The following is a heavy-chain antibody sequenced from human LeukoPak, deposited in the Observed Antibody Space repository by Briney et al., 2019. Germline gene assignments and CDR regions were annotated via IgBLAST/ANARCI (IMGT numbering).Heavy chain of an antibody. CDR2: INHSGST. D-gene: IGHD3-10*01. Sequence: SETLSLTCAVYGGSFSGYYWSWIRQPPGKGLEWIGEINHSGSTNYNPSLKSRVTISVDTSKNQFSLKLSSVTAADTAVYYCARAKRGLLWFGELLMGVPDYWGQGTLVTVSS. CDR1: GGSFSGYY. J-gene: IGHJ4*02. V-gene: IGHV4-34*01. CDR3: ARAKRGLLWFGELLMGVPDY.